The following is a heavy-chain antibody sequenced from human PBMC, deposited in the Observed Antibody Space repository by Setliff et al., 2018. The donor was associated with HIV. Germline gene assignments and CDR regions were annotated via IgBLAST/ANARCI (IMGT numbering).Heavy chain of an antibody. Sequence: SETLSLTCTVSGGSISSHYWSWIRQPPGKGLEWIGSIYYSGSTYYNPSLKSRVTISVDTSKNQFSLKLSSVTAADTAVYYGARGRRSSGWYVYHWGQGTLVTVSS. D-gene: IGHD6-19*01. CDR3: ARGRRSSGWYVYH. V-gene: IGHV4-59*05. CDR2: IYYSGST. CDR1: GGSISSHY. J-gene: IGHJ4*02.